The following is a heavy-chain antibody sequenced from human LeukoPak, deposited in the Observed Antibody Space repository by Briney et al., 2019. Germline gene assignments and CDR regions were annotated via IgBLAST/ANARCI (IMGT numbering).Heavy chain of an antibody. CDR3: ARDGEYSRPYYFDY. D-gene: IGHD5-18*01. CDR2: ISSSSSYI. Sequence: KPGGSLRLSCAASGFTFSGYSMNWVRQAPGKGLEWVSSISSSSSYIYYADSVKGRFTISRDNAKNSLYLQMNSLRAEDTAVYYCARDGEYSRPYYFDYWGQGTLVTVSS. J-gene: IGHJ4*02. V-gene: IGHV3-21*01. CDR1: GFTFSGYS.